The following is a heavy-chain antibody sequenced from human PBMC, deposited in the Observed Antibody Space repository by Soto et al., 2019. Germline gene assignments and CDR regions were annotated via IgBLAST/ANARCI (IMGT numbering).Heavy chain of an antibody. V-gene: IGHV3-30-3*01. D-gene: IGHD3-10*01. CDR1: GFTLSASP. J-gene: IGHJ4*02. CDR2: ISPDGSYE. Sequence: QVQLVESGGGVVQPGTSLRLSCAASGFTLSASPMHWVRQAPGKGLEWVAAISPDGSYEYYGDSLKGRFTISRDNSKNALYLQRHSLRAEDTAVYHCVKAMRVRAGSYYPPDHWGQGTLVTVSS. CDR3: VKAMRVRAGSYYPPDH.